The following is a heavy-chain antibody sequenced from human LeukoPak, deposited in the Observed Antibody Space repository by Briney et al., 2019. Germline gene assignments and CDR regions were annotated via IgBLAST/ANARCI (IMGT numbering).Heavy chain of an antibody. J-gene: IGHJ4*02. CDR2: IYPGDSDT. D-gene: IGHD6-13*01. CDR1: GYRFSSYW. V-gene: IGHV5-51*01. CDR3: AKLGQQLVVDY. Sequence: GESLKISCKGSGYRFSSYWIGWVRQMPGKGLEWMGVIYPGDSDTRYSPSFQGQVTISVDSSSSTAYLQWSSLKASDTAMYYCAKLGQQLVVDYWGQGTLVTVSS.